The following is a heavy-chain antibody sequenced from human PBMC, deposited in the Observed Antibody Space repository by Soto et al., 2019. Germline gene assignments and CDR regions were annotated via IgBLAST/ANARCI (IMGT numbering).Heavy chain of an antibody. V-gene: IGHV4-39*01. CDR2: IYYSGST. Sequence: QLQLQQSGPGLVKPSETLSLTCTVSGDSISSSTYYWGWIRQPPGKGLEWIGNIYYSGSTSYNPSRESRVTISVDTSKNQFSLKLTSVTAADTAVYYCAGHYGYYYYYMDVWGKGTTVTVSS. J-gene: IGHJ6*03. D-gene: IGHD3-10*01. CDR1: GDSISSSTYY. CDR3: AGHYGYYYYYMDV.